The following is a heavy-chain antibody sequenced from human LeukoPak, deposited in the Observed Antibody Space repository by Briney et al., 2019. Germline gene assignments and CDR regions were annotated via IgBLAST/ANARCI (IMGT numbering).Heavy chain of an antibody. D-gene: IGHD1-26*01. CDR1: GFTFSAYC. CDR2: ISSSSGSI. V-gene: IGHV3-48*02. J-gene: IGHJ6*02. Sequence: GGSLRLSCAASGFTFSAYCMNWVRQAPGKGLEWLSYISSSSGSIYYSDSVKGRFTISRDNAKNSLYLQMNSLRDEDTAVYYCARDIVGATTVYYYYGMDVWGQGTTVTVSS. CDR3: ARDIVGATTVYYYYGMDV.